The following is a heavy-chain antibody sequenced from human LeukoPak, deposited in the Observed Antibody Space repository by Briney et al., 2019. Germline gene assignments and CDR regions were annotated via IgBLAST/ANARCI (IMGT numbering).Heavy chain of an antibody. Sequence: GESLKISCKGSGYSFTSYWIGWVRQMPGKGLEWMGTIYPGDSDTRYSPSFQGQVTISADKSISTAYLQWSSLKASDTAMYYCATSIVATINAFDIWGQGTMVTVSS. CDR3: ATSIVATINAFDI. CDR1: GYSFTSYW. CDR2: IYPGDSDT. J-gene: IGHJ3*02. D-gene: IGHD5-12*01. V-gene: IGHV5-51*01.